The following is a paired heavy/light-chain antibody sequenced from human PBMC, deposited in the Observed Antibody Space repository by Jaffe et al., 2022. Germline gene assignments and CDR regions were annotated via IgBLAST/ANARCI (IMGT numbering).Light chain of an antibody. Sequence: DIQMTQSPSTLSASVGDRVTITCRASQSISSWLAWYQQKPGKAPKLLIYKASSLESGVPSRFSGSGSGTEFTLTISSLQPDDFATYYCQQYNSFPYTFGQGTKLEIK. J-gene: IGKJ2*01. V-gene: IGKV1-5*03. CDR2: KAS. CDR3: QQYNSFPYT. CDR1: QSISSW.
Heavy chain of an antibody. CDR1: GYSFTSYW. D-gene: IGHD3-3*01. CDR2: IYPGDSDT. V-gene: IGHV5-51*03. Sequence: EVQLVQSGAEVKKPGESLKISCKGSGYSFTSYWIGWVRQMPGKGLEWMGIIYPGDSDTRYSPSFQGQVTISADKSISTAYLQWSSLKASDTAMYYCARLKSITIFGVVKGPGHLGYYFDYWGQGTLVTVSS. CDR3: ARLKSITIFGVVKGPGHLGYYFDY. J-gene: IGHJ4*02.